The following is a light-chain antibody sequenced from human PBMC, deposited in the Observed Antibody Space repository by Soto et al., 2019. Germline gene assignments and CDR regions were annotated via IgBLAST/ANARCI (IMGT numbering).Light chain of an antibody. V-gene: IGKV1-6*01. CDR3: LQDYSYPRT. J-gene: IGKJ1*01. CDR2: ATS. CDR1: QDIRTE. Sequence: AIQMTQSPSSLSASVGDRVTITCRASQDIRTELGWYQQKPGNAPKLLIYATSILQSGVLSRFSGIGSGTDFTLTLSSLQPEDFATYYCLQDYSYPRTFGQGTKVEIK.